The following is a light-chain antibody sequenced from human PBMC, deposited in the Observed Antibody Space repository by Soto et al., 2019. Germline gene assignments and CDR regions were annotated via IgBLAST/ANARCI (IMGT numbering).Light chain of an antibody. CDR1: SANIGNNY. J-gene: IGLJ2*01. CDR3: GTWDSSLSAVV. V-gene: IGLV1-51*01. CDR2: DNN. Sequence: QSVLTQPPSVSAAPGQKVTISCSGSSANIGNNYVSWYQQLPGTAPKLLIYDNNKRHSWIPDRFSGSKSGTSATLGITGLQAGDEADYYCGTWDSSLSAVVFGGGTKLTVL.